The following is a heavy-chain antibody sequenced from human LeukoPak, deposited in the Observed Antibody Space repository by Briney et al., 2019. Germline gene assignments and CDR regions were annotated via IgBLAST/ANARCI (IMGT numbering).Heavy chain of an antibody. V-gene: IGHV3-21*01. Sequence: PGGSLRLSCAASGFTFSGYSLTWVRQAPGKGLEWVSSISNTGSYTYYLDSVKGRFTISRDNSKNTLYLQMNSLRAEDTAVYYCARDYAGDSSSWYHFDYWGQGTLVTVSS. CDR1: GFTFSGYS. D-gene: IGHD6-13*01. CDR3: ARDYAGDSSSWYHFDY. J-gene: IGHJ4*02. CDR2: ISNTGSYT.